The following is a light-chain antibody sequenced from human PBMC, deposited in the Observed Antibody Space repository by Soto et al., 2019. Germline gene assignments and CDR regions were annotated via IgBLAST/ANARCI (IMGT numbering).Light chain of an antibody. Sequence: QSVLTQPPSGSGAPGQRVTISCTGSSSNIGAGYDVHWYQQLPGTAPKLLIYGNSNRPSGVPDRFSGSKSGTSASLAITGLQAEDEADYYCQSYDRSLSDHVFGTGTQLTVL. V-gene: IGLV1-40*01. J-gene: IGLJ1*01. CDR1: SSNIGAGYD. CDR2: GNS. CDR3: QSYDRSLSDHV.